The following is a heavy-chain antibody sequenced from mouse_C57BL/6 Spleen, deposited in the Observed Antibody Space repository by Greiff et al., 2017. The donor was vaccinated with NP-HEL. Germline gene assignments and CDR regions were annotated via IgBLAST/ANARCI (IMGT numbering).Heavy chain of an antibody. D-gene: IGHD2-2*01. V-gene: IGHV1-52*01. Sequence: ETHYNQKFKDKATLTVDKSSSTAYMQLSSLTSEDSAVYYCARDYGYDVYAMDYWGQGTSVTVSS. J-gene: IGHJ4*01. CDR2: ET. CDR3: ARDYGYDVYAMDY.